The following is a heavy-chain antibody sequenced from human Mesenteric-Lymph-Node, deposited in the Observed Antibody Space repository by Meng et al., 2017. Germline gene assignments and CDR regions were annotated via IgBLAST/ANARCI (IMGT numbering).Heavy chain of an antibody. CDR2: INHSGST. CDR1: GDSVSSSTSYY. J-gene: IGHJ5*02. V-gene: IGHV4-39*07. CDR3: ARSSFVVPAAIGHGKLGYNWFDP. D-gene: IGHD2-2*01. Sequence: SDTLSLTCTVSGDSVSSSTSYYWSWIRQPPGKGLEWIGEINHSGSTNYNPSLKSRVTISVDTSKNQFSLKLSSVTAADTAVYYCARSSFVVPAAIGHGKLGYNWFDPWGQGTLVTVSS.